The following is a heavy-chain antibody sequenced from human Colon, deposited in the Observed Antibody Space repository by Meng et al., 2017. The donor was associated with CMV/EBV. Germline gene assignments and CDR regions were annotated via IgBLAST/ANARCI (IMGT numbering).Heavy chain of an antibody. J-gene: IGHJ4*02. Sequence: SGFTCNVHATHWLRQARGGGLEWIGRIKNKAENYATAYAASVSDTFTLSRDDSQNTAYLQMNSLNSEDTAVYYCTRSSGTYSWASDYWGQGALVTVSS. CDR1: GFTCNVHA. D-gene: IGHD1-26*01. CDR3: TRSSGTYSWASDY. V-gene: IGHV3-73*01. CDR2: IKNKAENYAT.